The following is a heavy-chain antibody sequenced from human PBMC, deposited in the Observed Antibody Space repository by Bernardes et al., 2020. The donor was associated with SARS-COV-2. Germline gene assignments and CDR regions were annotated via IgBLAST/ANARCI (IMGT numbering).Heavy chain of an antibody. CDR1: GFTVTSTY. Sequence: GGSLRLSCAASGFTVTSTYLSWVRQAPGKGLEWVSLIYVGGDTTSADSVKGRFTISRDNSKNTVYLQMNSLRAEDTAVYYCVRGVSGYWAFEIWGHGTMVTVSS. J-gene: IGHJ3*02. V-gene: IGHV3-53*01. CDR2: IYVGGDT. CDR3: VRGVSGYWAFEI. D-gene: IGHD3-22*01.